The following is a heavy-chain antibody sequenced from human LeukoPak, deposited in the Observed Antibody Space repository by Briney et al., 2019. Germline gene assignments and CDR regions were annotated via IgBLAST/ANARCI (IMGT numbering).Heavy chain of an antibody. Sequence: GGSLRLSCAASGFTLGSYAMQWVRQAPGKGLECVSAISSNGGSTYYANSVKGRFAISRDNSKNTLFLQMGSLRADDMAVYYCARKAAVFYGLDVWGQGTTVTVSS. J-gene: IGHJ6*02. CDR3: ARKAAVFYGLDV. CDR2: ISSNGGST. V-gene: IGHV3-64*01. CDR1: GFTLGSYA. D-gene: IGHD6-13*01.